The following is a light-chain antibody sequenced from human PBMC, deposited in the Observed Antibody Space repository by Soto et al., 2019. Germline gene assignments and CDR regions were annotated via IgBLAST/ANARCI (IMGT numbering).Light chain of an antibody. J-gene: IGKJ5*01. CDR2: DAS. V-gene: IGKV3-20*01. CDR3: QQYNSYPIT. CDR1: QTVRNNY. Sequence: EFVLTQSPGTLSLSPGEGATLSWRASQTVRNNYLAWYQQKPGQAPRLLIYDASSRATGIPDRFSGGGSGTDFTLTISRLEPDDFATYFCQQYNSYPITFGQGTRLEIK.